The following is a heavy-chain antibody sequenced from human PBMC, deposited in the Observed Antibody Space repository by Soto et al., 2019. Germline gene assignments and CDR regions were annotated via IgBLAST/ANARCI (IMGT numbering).Heavy chain of an antibody. CDR3: ANYLTAVGATSPFDY. V-gene: IGHV3-23*01. CDR1: GFTFSTYA. Sequence: EVQLLESGGGLVQPGGSLRLSCAASGFTFSTYAMTWVRQAPGKGLEWVSAISGSGAGTYYADSVKGRFTISRDNSKNTLYLQMNSLRAEDTAVYYCANYLTAVGATSPFDYWGQGTLVTVPS. J-gene: IGHJ4*02. CDR2: ISGSGAGT. D-gene: IGHD1-26*01.